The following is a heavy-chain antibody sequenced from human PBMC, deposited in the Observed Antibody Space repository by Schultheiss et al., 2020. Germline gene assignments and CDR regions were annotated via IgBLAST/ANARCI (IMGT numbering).Heavy chain of an antibody. D-gene: IGHD6-19*01. Sequence: GGSLRLSCAASGFTFDDYAMHWVRQAPGKGLEWVSGISWNSGSIGYADSVKGRFTISRDNAKNSLYLQMNSLRAEDTALYYCAKDIKIRGIAVAGSYFDYWGQGTLVTVS. V-gene: IGHV3-9*01. CDR3: AKDIKIRGIAVAGSYFDY. J-gene: IGHJ4*02. CDR2: ISWNSGSI. CDR1: GFTFDDYA.